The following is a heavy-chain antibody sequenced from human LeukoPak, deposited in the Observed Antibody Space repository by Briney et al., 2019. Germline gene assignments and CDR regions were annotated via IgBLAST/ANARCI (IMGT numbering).Heavy chain of an antibody. D-gene: IGHD2-2*01. CDR1: GGTFSSYA. J-gene: IGHJ2*01. Sequence: SVKVSCKASGGTFSSYAISWVRQAPGQGLEWMGGIIPIFGTANYAQKFQGRVTITTDESTSTAYMELSSLRSEDTAVYYCAAYCSSTSCSGFDLWGRGTLVTVSS. CDR2: IIPIFGTA. V-gene: IGHV1-69*05. CDR3: AAYCSSTSCSGFDL.